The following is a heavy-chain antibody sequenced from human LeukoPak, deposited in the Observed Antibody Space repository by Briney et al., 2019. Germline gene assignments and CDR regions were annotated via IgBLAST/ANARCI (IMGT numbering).Heavy chain of an antibody. CDR1: GGSTSSGGYY. Sequence: PSETLSLTCTVSGGSTSSGGYYWSWIRQHPGKGLEWIGYIYYSGSTYYNPSLKSRVTISVDTSENQFPLKLTSVTAADTAVYYCARSPEYYFDYWGQGTLVTVSS. J-gene: IGHJ4*02. D-gene: IGHD1-14*01. CDR2: IYYSGST. CDR3: ARSPEYYFDY. V-gene: IGHV4-31*03.